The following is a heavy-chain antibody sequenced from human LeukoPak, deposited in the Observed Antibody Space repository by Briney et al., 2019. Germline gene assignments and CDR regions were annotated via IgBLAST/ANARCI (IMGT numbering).Heavy chain of an antibody. D-gene: IGHD3-9*01. V-gene: IGHV1-69*01. CDR1: GGTFSSYA. J-gene: IGHJ2*01. CDR2: IIPIFGTT. Sequence: SVKVSCKTSGGTFSSYAISWVRQAPGQGLEWMGGIIPIFGTTNYAQKFQGRVTLTADESTSTAYMELSGLRSEDTAVYYCARAAYDLLTAYYLKYFDLWGRGTLVTVDS. CDR3: ARAAYDLLTAYYLKYFDL.